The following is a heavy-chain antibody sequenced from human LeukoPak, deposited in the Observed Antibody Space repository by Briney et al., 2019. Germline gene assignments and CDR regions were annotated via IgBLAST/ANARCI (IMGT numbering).Heavy chain of an antibody. J-gene: IGHJ4*02. V-gene: IGHV3-23*01. CDR3: ARGPNSNWSGLDF. CDR2: ISAGGVSLFSGSGSAA. Sequence: GSLRLSCVASGFTFSNYAMIWVRQAPGKGPQWVSVISAGGVSLFSGSGSAAYYADSVGGRFTISRDNSKNTLYLQMNSLRADDTAVYYCARGPNSNWSGLDFWGQGTLLTVSS. CDR1: GFTFSNYA. D-gene: IGHD6-6*01.